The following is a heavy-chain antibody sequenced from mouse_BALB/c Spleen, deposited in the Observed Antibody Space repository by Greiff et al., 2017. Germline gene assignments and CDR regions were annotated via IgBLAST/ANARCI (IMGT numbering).Heavy chain of an antibody. CDR1: GCTFTSYV. CDR2: INPYNDGT. V-gene: IGHV1-14*01. J-gene: IGHJ4*01. CDR3: ARGANYYAMDY. Sequence: VQLQQSGPELVKPGASVKMSCKASGCTFTSYVMHWVKQKPGQGLEWIGCINPYNDGTKYNEKFKGKATLTSDKSSSTAYMELSSLTSEDSAVYYCARGANYYAMDYWGQGTSVTVSS.